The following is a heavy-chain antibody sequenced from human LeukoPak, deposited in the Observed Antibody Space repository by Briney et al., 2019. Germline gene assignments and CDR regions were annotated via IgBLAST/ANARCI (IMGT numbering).Heavy chain of an antibody. Sequence: PGGSLRLSCAASGFTFSTYSMNWVRQAPGKGLEWVSSITSSGSYIYYADSVKGRFTISRDNAKNSLYLQMNSLRAEDMAVYYCARSDWFDPWGQGTLVTVSS. CDR2: ITSSGSYI. J-gene: IGHJ5*02. CDR3: ARSDWFDP. V-gene: IGHV3-21*01. CDR1: GFTFSTYS.